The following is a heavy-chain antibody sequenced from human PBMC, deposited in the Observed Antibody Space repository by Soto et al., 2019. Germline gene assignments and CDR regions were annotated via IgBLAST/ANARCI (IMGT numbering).Heavy chain of an antibody. D-gene: IGHD1-1*01. Sequence: ASVKVSCKASGYTFTSFDINWVQQATGQGLEWMGWMNPNSGHTGYAQKFQGRVTMTRDTSISTAYMELSSLRYEDTAVYYCTRGRNSGDGYNGGGYWGQGTLVTVS. CDR1: GYTFTSFD. CDR3: TRGRNSGDGYNGGGY. CDR2: MNPNSGHT. J-gene: IGHJ4*02. V-gene: IGHV1-8*01.